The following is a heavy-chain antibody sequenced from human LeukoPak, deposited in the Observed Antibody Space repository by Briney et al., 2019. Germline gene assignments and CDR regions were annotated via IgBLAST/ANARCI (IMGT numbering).Heavy chain of an antibody. V-gene: IGHV4-59*12. CDR2: IYYSGST. D-gene: IGHD2-15*01. CDR1: GGSISSYY. Sequence: SETLSLTCTVSGGSISSYYWSWIRQPPGKGLEWIGYIYYSGSTNYNPSLKSRVTISVDTSKNQFSMKLSSVTAADTAVYYCARRSLYCSGRSCSLWFDPWGQGTLVTVSS. J-gene: IGHJ5*02. CDR3: ARRSLYCSGRSCSLWFDP.